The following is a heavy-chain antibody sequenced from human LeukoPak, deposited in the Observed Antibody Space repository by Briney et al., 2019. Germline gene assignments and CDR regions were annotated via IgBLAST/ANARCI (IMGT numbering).Heavy chain of an antibody. CDR1: GFTFSVYG. J-gene: IGHJ4*02. D-gene: IGHD4-23*01. CDR2: ISNHNGNT. V-gene: IGHV1-18*01. Sequence: ASVKVSCKTSGFTFSVYGIAWVRQAPGRGPEWMGWISNHNGNTNYAQKFQGRVTVTTGTSTGTASMELRSLEADDTAVYYCTRGVAVATAYYFDYWGQGTLVTVAS. CDR3: TRGVAVATAYYFDY.